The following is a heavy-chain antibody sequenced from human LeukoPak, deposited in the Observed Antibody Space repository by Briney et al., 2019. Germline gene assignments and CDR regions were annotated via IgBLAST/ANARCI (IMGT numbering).Heavy chain of an antibody. D-gene: IGHD3-10*01. J-gene: IGHJ5*02. CDR2: IYYSGST. CDR3: ARDQSKDILWFGEFSP. V-gene: IGHV4-39*07. CDR1: GGSISSSSYY. Sequence: SETLSLTCTVSGGSISSSSYYWGWIRQPPGKGLGWIGSIYYSGSTYYNPSLKSRVTISVDLSTNQFSLNLNSVTAADTAVYYCARDQSKDILWFGEFSPWGQGILVSVSS.